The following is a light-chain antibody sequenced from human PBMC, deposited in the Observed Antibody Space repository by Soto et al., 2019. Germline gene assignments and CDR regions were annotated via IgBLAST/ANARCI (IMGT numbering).Light chain of an antibody. J-gene: IGKJ1*01. Sequence: EIVLTQSPDTLSLSPGKRATLSCKASQSLSINYLAWYQQEPGQAPRLLIYAASSRAAGIPERFSGTWYVTYFPLTLTRLEPEDSAVYFCRQYSSSPSTLAQGTNLDIK. CDR3: RQYSSSPST. CDR1: QSLSINY. CDR2: AAS. V-gene: IGKV3-20*01.